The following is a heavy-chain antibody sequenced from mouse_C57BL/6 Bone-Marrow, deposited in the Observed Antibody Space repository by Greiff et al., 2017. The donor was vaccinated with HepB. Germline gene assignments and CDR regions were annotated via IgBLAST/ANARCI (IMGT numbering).Heavy chain of an antibody. Sequence: EVQLQQSGPELVKPGASVKISCKASGYTFTDYYMNWVKQSHGKSLEWIGDINPNNGGTSYNQKFKGKATLTVDKSSSTAYMELRSLTSEDSAVYYCASKRAFDYWGQGTTLTVSS. CDR2: INPNNGGT. CDR3: ASKRAFDY. J-gene: IGHJ2*01. D-gene: IGHD3-3*01. V-gene: IGHV1-26*01. CDR1: GYTFTDYY.